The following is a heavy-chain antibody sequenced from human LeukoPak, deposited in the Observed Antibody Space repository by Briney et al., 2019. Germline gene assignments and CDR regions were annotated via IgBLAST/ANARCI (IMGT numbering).Heavy chain of an antibody. CDR3: ARDRGGYSSSWYKVLFDY. CDR2: INWNGVST. J-gene: IGHJ4*02. Sequence: GGSLRLSCAASGFTFSSYAMSWVRQAPGKGLEWVSGINWNGVSTGYADSVKGRFTISRDSAKNSLYLQMNSLRAEDTALYYCARDRGGYSSSWYKVLFDYWGQGTLVTVSS. D-gene: IGHD6-13*01. V-gene: IGHV3-20*04. CDR1: GFTFSSYA.